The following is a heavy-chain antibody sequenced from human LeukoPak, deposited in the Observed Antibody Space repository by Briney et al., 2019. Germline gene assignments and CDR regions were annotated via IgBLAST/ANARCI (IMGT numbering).Heavy chain of an antibody. CDR2: IYYSGST. V-gene: IGHV4-59*01. Sequence: SETLSLTCTVSGGSISSYYWSWIRQPPGKGLEWIGYIYYSGSTSYNPSLKSRVTISVDTSKNQFSLKLSSVTAADTAVYYCARSLGYSGSYTSLYYFDYWGQGTLVTVSS. D-gene: IGHD1-26*01. CDR1: GGSISSYY. CDR3: ARSLGYSGSYTSLYYFDY. J-gene: IGHJ4*02.